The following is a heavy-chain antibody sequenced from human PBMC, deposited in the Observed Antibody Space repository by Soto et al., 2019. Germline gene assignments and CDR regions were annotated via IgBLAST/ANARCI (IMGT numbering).Heavy chain of an antibody. V-gene: IGHV3-30*18. CDR3: ANGVQRFTGYYMDV. Sequence: QGQLVESGGGVVQPGGSLRLSCAASGFTFISYGMHWVRQAPGKGLEWVAFILYDGNNKDYADSVKGRFTISRDNTNNTLYLHTNSLRPEDTAVYYCANGVQRFTGYYMDVWGQGTTVAVS. CDR1: GFTFISYG. J-gene: IGHJ6*03. D-gene: IGHD2-8*02. CDR2: ILYDGNNK.